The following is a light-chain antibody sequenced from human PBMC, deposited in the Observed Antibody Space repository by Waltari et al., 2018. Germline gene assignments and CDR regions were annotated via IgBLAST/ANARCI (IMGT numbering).Light chain of an antibody. CDR2: WAS. CDR1: PSVLYSSNNKNY. Sequence: DIVMTQSPDSLAVSLGGRAPINCKSSPSVLYSSNNKNYLAWYQQKPGQPPKLLIYWASTRESGVPDRFSGSGSGTDFTLTISSLQAEDVAVYYCQQYYSTPYTFGQGTKLEIK. CDR3: QQYYSTPYT. J-gene: IGKJ2*01. V-gene: IGKV4-1*01.